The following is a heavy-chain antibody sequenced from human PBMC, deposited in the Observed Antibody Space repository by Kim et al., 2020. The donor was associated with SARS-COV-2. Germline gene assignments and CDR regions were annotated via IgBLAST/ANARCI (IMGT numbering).Heavy chain of an antibody. J-gene: IGHJ4*02. CDR1: GFTFSSYA. D-gene: IGHD3-3*01. V-gene: IGHV3-23*01. CDR3: AKDFSDFWSGYLPFFDY. Sequence: GGSLRLSCAASGFTFSSYAMSWVRQAPGKGLEWVSAISGSGGSTYYADSVKGRFTISRDNSKNTLYLQMNSLRAEDTAVYYCAKDFSDFWSGYLPFFDYWGQGTLVTVSS. CDR2: ISGSGGST.